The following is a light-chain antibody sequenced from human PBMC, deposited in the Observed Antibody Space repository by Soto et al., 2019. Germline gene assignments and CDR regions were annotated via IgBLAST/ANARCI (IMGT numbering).Light chain of an antibody. CDR2: GNN. CDR1: SSNIGSES. Sequence: QSVLTQPPSTSGTPGQRVTISCSGSSSNIGSESVNWYQQLPGTAPKLLIYGNNNRPSGVPDRFSGSQSGTSASLAITGLQAEDEADYYCQSYDSSLTALVFGGGTKLTVL. V-gene: IGLV1-40*01. CDR3: QSYDSSLTALV. J-gene: IGLJ2*01.